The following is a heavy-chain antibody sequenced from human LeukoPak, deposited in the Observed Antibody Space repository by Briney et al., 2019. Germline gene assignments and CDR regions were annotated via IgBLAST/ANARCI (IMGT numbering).Heavy chain of an antibody. D-gene: IGHD3-22*01. CDR1: GFTFSDYY. CDR2: ISRSGSTI. J-gene: IGHJ3*01. V-gene: IGHV3-11*01. Sequence: GGSLRLSCAASGFTFSDYYMSWIRQAPGKGLEWVSYISRSGSTIYYADSVKGRFTISRDNAKNSLYLQMNSLRAEDTAVYYCARHYYDTDGYYHDAFDLWGQGTMVTVSS. CDR3: ARHYYDTDGYYHDAFDL.